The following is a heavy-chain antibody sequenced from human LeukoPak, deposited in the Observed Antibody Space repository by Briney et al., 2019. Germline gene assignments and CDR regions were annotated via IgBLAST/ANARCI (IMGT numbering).Heavy chain of an antibody. Sequence: GSLRLSCAASGFTFSSYWMHWVRQAPGKGLVWVSRINTYGSSTSYADSVKGRFTISRDNAKNTLYLQMDSLRAEDTAVYYCARDYSDFWSGYPHGEGADIWGQGTMVTVSS. CDR3: ARDYSDFWSGYPHGEGADI. D-gene: IGHD3-3*01. CDR2: INTYGSST. V-gene: IGHV3-74*01. CDR1: GFTFSSYW. J-gene: IGHJ3*02.